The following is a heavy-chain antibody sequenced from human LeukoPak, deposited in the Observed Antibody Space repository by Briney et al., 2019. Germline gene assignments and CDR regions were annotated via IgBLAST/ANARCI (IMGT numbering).Heavy chain of an antibody. J-gene: IGHJ6*03. V-gene: IGHV3-21*04. CDR3: AREDILTGYYSYYYYYYMDV. D-gene: IGHD3-9*01. CDR1: GFTFSTYN. CDR2: ISGSSSYI. Sequence: GGSLRLSCAASGFTFSTYNMNWVRQAPGKGLEWVSSISGSSSYIYYADSVKGRFSISRDNAKNSLYLQMNSLRAEDTALYYCAREDILTGYYSYYYYYYMDVWGKGTTVTVSS.